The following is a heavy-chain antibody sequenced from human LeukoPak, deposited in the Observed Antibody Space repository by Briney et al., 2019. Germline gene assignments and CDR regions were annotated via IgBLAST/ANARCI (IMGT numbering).Heavy chain of an antibody. V-gene: IGHV3-74*01. CDR1: GFNLSDYW. CDR3: ARESGYTYGA. Sequence: GGSLRLSCRASGFNLSDYWMHWVRQAPGKGLVWVSLINIDGSRTTYADSVKGRFTISRDNAKNTLYLQMNSLRAEDTAVYYCARESGYTYGAWGQGTLVTVSS. D-gene: IGHD6-13*01. J-gene: IGHJ4*02. CDR2: INIDGSRT.